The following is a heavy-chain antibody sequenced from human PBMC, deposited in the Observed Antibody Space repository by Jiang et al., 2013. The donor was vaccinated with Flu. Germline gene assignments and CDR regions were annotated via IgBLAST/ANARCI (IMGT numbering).Heavy chain of an antibody. CDR3: ARQPYSSSWYPPDY. J-gene: IGHJ4*02. CDR2: IYPGDSDT. V-gene: IGHV5-51*01. D-gene: IGHD6-13*01. CDR1: YSFTNYW. Sequence: YSFTNYWIGWVRQMPGKGLEWMGIIYPGDSDTRYSPSFQGQVTISADKSISTAYLQWSSLKASDTAMYYCARQPYSSSWYPPDYWGQGTLVTVSS.